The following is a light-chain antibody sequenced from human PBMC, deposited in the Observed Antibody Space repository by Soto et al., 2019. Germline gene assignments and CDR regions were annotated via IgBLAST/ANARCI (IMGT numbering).Light chain of an antibody. V-gene: IGKV3-15*01. CDR2: GAS. J-gene: IGKJ1*01. CDR3: QQYNNWPWS. CDR1: QSVSSN. Sequence: EIVMTQSPATPSLSPGERATGSCRASQSVSSNLAWYQQKPGQAPRLLIYGASTRATGIPDRFSGSGSGTEFTLTISSLQSEDLAVYYCQQYNNWPWSFGQGTKVEI.